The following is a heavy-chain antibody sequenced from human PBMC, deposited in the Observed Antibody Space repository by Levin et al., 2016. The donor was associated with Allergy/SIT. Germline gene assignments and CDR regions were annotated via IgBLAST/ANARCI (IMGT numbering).Heavy chain of an antibody. CDR1: GGSISSGGYY. CDR3: ARVRGFNYYDSSGYYNYYYGMDV. J-gene: IGHJ6*02. D-gene: IGHD3-22*01. V-gene: IGHV4-31*03. Sequence: SETLSLTCTVSGGSISSGGYYWSWIRQHPGKGLEWIGYIYYSGSTYYNPSLKSRVTISVDTSKNQFSLKLSSVTAADTAVYYCARVRGFNYYDSSGYYNYYYGMDVWGQGTTVTVSS. CDR2: IYYSGST.